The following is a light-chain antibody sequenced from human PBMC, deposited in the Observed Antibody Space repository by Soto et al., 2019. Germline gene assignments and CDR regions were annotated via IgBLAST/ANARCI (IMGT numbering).Light chain of an antibody. CDR3: QQYGGSSLYT. CDR2: GAS. V-gene: IGKV3-20*01. J-gene: IGKJ2*01. Sequence: EIVLTQSPGTLSLSPGERATLSCRASQSVSSSYLGWYQQKPGQAPRLLIYGASSRATGIPDRFSGSGSGTDFTLTTSSLEPDDFAVYYCQQYGGSSLYTFGQGTKLEIK. CDR1: QSVSSSY.